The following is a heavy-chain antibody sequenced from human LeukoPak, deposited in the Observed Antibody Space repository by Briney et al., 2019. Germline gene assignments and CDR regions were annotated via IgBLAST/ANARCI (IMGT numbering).Heavy chain of an antibody. CDR2: INHRGST. J-gene: IGHJ4*02. CDR3: ATKRRVCSGGSCYFPRGHFDY. V-gene: IGHV4-34*01. CDR1: GGSFSGYY. Sequence: SETLSLTCAVYGGSFSGYYWSWIRQPPGKGLEWIGEINHRGSTNYNPSLKSRVTISVDTSKNQFSLKLSSVTAADTAVYYCATKRRVCSGGSCYFPRGHFDYWGQGTLVTVSS. D-gene: IGHD2-15*01.